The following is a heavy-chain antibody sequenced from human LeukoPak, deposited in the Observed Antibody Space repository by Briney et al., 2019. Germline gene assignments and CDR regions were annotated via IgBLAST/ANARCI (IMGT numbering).Heavy chain of an antibody. Sequence: GASVKVSCKASGYTFTGYYMHWVRQAPGQGLEWMGWINPNSGGTNYAQKFQGRVTMTRDTSISTVYMELSRLGSDDTAVYFCARDLEAWRSGAGNYMDVWGKGTTVIISS. CDR1: GYTFTGYY. CDR2: INPNSGGT. CDR3: ARDLEAWRSGAGNYMDV. V-gene: IGHV1-2*02. D-gene: IGHD2-15*01. J-gene: IGHJ6*03.